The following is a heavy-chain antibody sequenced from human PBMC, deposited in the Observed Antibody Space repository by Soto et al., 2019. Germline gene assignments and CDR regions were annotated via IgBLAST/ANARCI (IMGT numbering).Heavy chain of an antibody. CDR1: RFTFSSYW. Sequence: EVQLVESGGGLVQPGGSLRLSCAASRFTFSSYWMSWVRQAPGKGLEWVANIKQEGSEKYYVDSVKGRFTISRDNAKNSLYLQMNSLRAEDTAVYYCARVLTGAFDYWGQGTLVTVSS. CDR3: ARVLTGAFDY. D-gene: IGHD3-9*01. J-gene: IGHJ4*02. CDR2: IKQEGSEK. V-gene: IGHV3-7*01.